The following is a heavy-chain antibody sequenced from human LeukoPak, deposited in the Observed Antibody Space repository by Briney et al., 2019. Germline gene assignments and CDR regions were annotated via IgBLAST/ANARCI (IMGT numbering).Heavy chain of an antibody. D-gene: IGHD2-15*01. CDR1: GFSFSNYG. V-gene: IGHV3-23*01. CDR3: AQRAYCSGASCYHHFDY. CDR2: ISTNGGST. Sequence: SGGSLRLSCAASGFSFSNYGMSWVRQAPGKGLEWVSIISTNGGSTYYADSVKGRFTMSRDNSENTLYLQMNSLRAEDTAVYYCAQRAYCSGASCYHHFDYWGQGTLVTVSS. J-gene: IGHJ4*02.